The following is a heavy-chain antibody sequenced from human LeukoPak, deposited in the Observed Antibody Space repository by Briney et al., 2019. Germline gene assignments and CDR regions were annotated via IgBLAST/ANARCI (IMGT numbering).Heavy chain of an antibody. V-gene: IGHV4-39*01. CDR1: GGSISSGTYY. D-gene: IGHD6-6*01. J-gene: IGHJ5*02. CDR2: IYYSGST. CDR3: ARGAYTSSRFDP. Sequence: PSETLSLTCTVSGGSISSGTYYWGWIRQPPGEGLEWIGSIYYSGSTYYTPSLKSRVTISVDTSRNQFSLKLSSVTAADTAMYYCARGAYTSSRFDPWGQGTLVTVSS.